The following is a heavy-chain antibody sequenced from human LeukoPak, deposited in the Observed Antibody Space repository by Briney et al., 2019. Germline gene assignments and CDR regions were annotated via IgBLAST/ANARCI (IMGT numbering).Heavy chain of an antibody. Sequence: AGGSLRLSCAASGFTFSSYAMHWVRQAPGKGLEWVAVISYDGSNKYYADSVKGRFTISRDNAKKSLYLQMNSLRAEDTAVYYCARKTSALPQYYYYHGMDVWGQGTTVTVSS. V-gene: IGHV3-30-3*01. J-gene: IGHJ6*02. CDR2: ISYDGSNK. CDR3: ARKTSALPQYYYYHGMDV. CDR1: GFTFSSYA.